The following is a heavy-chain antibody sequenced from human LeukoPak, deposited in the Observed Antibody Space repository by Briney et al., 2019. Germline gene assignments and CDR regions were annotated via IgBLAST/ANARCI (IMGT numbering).Heavy chain of an antibody. J-gene: IGHJ4*02. CDR3: AKGISGWYLYYFDY. CDR2: ISGSGGST. CDR1: GFTFSSYA. Sequence: HSGGSLRLSCAASGFTFSSYAMSWVRQAPGKGLEWVSAISGSGGSTYYADSVKGRFTISRDNSKNTLYLQMNSLRAEDTTIYYCAKGISGWYLYYFDYWGQGTLVTVSS. D-gene: IGHD6-19*01. V-gene: IGHV3-23*01.